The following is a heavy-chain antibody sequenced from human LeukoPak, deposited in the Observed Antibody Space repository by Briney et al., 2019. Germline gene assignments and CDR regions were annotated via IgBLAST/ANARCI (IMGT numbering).Heavy chain of an antibody. V-gene: IGHV3-9*03. Sequence: GGSLRLSCAASGFTFDDYAMHWVRQAPGKGLEWVSGISWNSGCIGYADSVKGRFTISRDNAKNSLYLQMNSLRAEDMALYYCAKGFYDFWSGYSHWGQGTLVTVSS. CDR1: GFTFDDYA. D-gene: IGHD3-3*01. J-gene: IGHJ4*02. CDR3: AKGFYDFWSGYSH. CDR2: ISWNSGCI.